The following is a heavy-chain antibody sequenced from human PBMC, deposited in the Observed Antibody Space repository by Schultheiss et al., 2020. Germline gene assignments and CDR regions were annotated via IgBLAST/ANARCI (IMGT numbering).Heavy chain of an antibody. D-gene: IGHD6-19*01. CDR3: ARIGVAGTWSYFD. CDR1: GGTFSSYA. J-gene: IGHJ4*02. V-gene: IGHV1-69*06. CDR2: IIPIFGTA. Sequence: SVKVSCKASGGTFSSYAISWVRQAPGQGLEWMGGIIPIFGTANYAQKFQGRVTITADKSTSTAYMELSSLRSEDTAVYYCARIGVAGTWSYFDWGQGALVTVAS.